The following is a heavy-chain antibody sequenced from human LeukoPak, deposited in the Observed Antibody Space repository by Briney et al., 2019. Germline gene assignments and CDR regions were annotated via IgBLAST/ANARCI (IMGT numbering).Heavy chain of an antibody. J-gene: IGHJ5*02. CDR2: IFYSGST. Sequence: ASETLSLTCSVSGGSISSHYWSWIRQPPGKGLEWIGTIFYSGSTYYNPSLKSRVTMSVDTSKNQFSLKLSSVTAADTAVYYCARDRAAAGTYWFDPWGQGTLVTVSS. CDR1: GGSISSHY. D-gene: IGHD6-13*01. V-gene: IGHV4-59*11. CDR3: ARDRAAAGTYWFDP.